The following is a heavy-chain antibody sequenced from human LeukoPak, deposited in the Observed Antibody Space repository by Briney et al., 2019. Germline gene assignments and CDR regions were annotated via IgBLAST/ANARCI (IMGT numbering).Heavy chain of an antibody. CDR3: AMQFTYGDYRPAGDY. J-gene: IGHJ4*02. D-gene: IGHD2-2*01. V-gene: IGHV3-48*03. CDR2: ISSSGSTI. CDR1: GFTFSSYE. Sequence: PGGSLRLSCAASGFTFSSYEMNWVRQVPGKGLEWVSYISSSGSTIYYANSVKGRFTISRDNAKKSLYLQMNSLRAEDTAVYFCAMQFTYGDYRPAGDYWGQGTLVTVSS.